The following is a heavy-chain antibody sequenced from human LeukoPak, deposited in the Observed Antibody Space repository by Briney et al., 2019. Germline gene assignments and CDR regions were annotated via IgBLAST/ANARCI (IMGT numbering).Heavy chain of an antibody. V-gene: IGHV1-8*01. CDR1: GYTFTSYD. CDR3: ARGLYGSGSYFRYNWFDP. J-gene: IGHJ5*02. Sequence: ASVKVSCKASGYTFTSYDINWVRQATGQGLEWMGWMNPNSGNTGYAQKFQGRVTMTRNTSISTAYMELSSLRSEATAVYYCARGLYGSGSYFRYNWFDPWGQGTLVTVSS. D-gene: IGHD3-10*01. CDR2: MNPNSGNT.